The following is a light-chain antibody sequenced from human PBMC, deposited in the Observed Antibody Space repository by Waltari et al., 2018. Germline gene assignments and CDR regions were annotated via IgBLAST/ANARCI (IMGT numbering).Light chain of an antibody. CDR3: QQYYSIPYT. Sequence: DIVMTQSPDSLAVSLGESAPINCKSSQSILYSSNSKNYLAWYQHKPGQPPKLLIYWASTRESGVPDRFSGSGSGTDFTLTISSLQAEDVAIYYCQQYYSIPYTFGQGTKLEIK. CDR2: WAS. CDR1: QSILYSSNSKNY. J-gene: IGKJ2*01. V-gene: IGKV4-1*01.